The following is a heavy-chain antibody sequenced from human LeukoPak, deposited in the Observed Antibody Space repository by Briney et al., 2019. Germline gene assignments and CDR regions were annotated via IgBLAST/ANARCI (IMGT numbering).Heavy chain of an antibody. D-gene: IGHD2-2*02. CDR2: IKQDESEK. V-gene: IGHV3-7*01. J-gene: IGHJ3*02. Sequence: GGSLRLSCAASGFTFSNSWMSWVCQAPGKGLEWVANIKQDESEKNYVDSVKGRFTISRDNAKNSLYLQMNSLRVEDTAVYYCARMTVPAAIGDAFDIWGQGTMVTVSS. CDR1: GFTFSNSW. CDR3: ARMTVPAAIGDAFDI.